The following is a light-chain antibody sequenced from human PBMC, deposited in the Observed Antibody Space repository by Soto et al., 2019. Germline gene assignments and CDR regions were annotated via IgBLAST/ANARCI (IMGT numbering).Light chain of an antibody. CDR3: QQLNSYPSFT. CDR1: QGIGSN. CDR2: AAS. V-gene: IGKV1-9*01. J-gene: IGKJ3*01. Sequence: IQFTQSPSSLSSSVGDRVTITCLSSQGIGSNLAWYQQKPGKAPKLLIYAASSLHSGAPPRFSGSGSGTDFTLTITSLQPEDFATYYCQQLNSYPSFTFGPGTKVDIK.